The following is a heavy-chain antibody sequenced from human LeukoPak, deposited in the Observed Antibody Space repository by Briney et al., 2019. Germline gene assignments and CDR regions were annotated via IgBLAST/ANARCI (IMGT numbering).Heavy chain of an antibody. D-gene: IGHD6-13*01. CDR1: GYTFTSYY. CDR3: ARGGKIAAAFARFDP. Sequence: AASVTVSCKASGYTFTSYYMHWVRQAPGQGLEWMGIINPSGGSTSYAQKFQGRVTMTRDTSTSTVYMELSSLRSEDTAVYYCARGGKIAAAFARFDPWGQGTLVTVSS. J-gene: IGHJ5*02. CDR2: INPSGGST. V-gene: IGHV1-46*01.